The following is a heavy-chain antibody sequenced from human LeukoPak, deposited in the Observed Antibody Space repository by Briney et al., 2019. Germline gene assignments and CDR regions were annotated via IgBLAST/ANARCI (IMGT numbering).Heavy chain of an antibody. J-gene: IGHJ3*02. CDR1: GGTFCRYA. CDR3: ARDCSGGRCYGAFDI. D-gene: IGHD2-15*01. V-gene: IGHV1-69*01. Sequence: AASVTVSCKASGGTFCRYAITWVRQAPGQRLEWMGGVSPIYGTSDYAQRFQGRVTISADESTSTAFLEVRSLRSEDTAVYYCARDCSGGRCYGAFDIWGQGTLVIVSS. CDR2: VSPIYGTS.